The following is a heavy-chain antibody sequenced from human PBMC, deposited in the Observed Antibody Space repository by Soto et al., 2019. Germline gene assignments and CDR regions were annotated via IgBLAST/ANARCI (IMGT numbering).Heavy chain of an antibody. D-gene: IGHD5-12*01. CDR3: ARNDYADRVFDI. CDR1: GGSVRSGSYY. Sequence: PSETLSLTCTVSGGSVRSGSYYWSWIRQTPGNGLEWIGYIQYSGDTTYNPSLKGRVTISVDTYKNQFSLKLASVTAADTALYYCARNDYADRVFDIWGQGTMVTVSS. CDR2: IQYSGDT. V-gene: IGHV4-61*01. J-gene: IGHJ3*02.